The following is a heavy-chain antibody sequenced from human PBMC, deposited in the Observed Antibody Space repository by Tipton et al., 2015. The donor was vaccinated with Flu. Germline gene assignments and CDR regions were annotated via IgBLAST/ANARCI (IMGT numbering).Heavy chain of an antibody. CDR1: GGSFSGYY. CDR3: ARSKVAAGTESFDY. J-gene: IGHJ4*02. D-gene: IGHD6-13*01. Sequence: TLSLTCAVYGGSFSGYYWSWIRQPPGKGLEWIGEINHSGSTNYNPSLKSRVTISVDTSKNQFSLKLSSVTAADTAVDYCARSKVAAGTESFDYWGQGTLVTVSS. V-gene: IGHV4-34*01. CDR2: INHSGST.